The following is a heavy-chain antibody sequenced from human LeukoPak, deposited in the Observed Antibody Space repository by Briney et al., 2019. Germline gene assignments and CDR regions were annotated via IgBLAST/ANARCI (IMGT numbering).Heavy chain of an antibody. V-gene: IGHV1-18*01. Sequence: ASVKVSCKASGYTFSSYGISWVRQAPGQGLGWVGWISAYNGNTNYAQKLQGRVTMTTDTSTSTAYMELRSLRSDDTAVYYCARDAAEDYYDSSGSFDYWGQGTLVTVSS. CDR1: GYTFSSYG. CDR3: ARDAAEDYYDSSGSFDY. J-gene: IGHJ4*02. CDR2: ISAYNGNT. D-gene: IGHD3-22*01.